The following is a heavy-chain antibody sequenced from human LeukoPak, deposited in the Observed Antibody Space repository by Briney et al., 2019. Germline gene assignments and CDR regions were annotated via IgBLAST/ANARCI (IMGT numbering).Heavy chain of an antibody. CDR2: ISYDGSNK. J-gene: IGHJ4*02. CDR1: GFTFSSYA. Sequence: PGGSLRLSCAASGFTFSSYAMHWVRQAPGKGLEWVAVISYDGSNKYYADSVKGRFTISRDNSKNTLYLQMNSLRAEDTAVYYCASGFYGGNSGVLGAFDYWGQGTLVTVSS. CDR3: ASGFYGGNSGVLGAFDY. D-gene: IGHD4-23*01. V-gene: IGHV3-30*04.